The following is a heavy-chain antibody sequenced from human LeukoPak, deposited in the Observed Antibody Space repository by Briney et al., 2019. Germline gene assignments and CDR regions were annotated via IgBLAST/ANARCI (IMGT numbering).Heavy chain of an antibody. D-gene: IGHD3-10*01. J-gene: IGHJ6*02. Sequence: GGSLRLSCAASGFSLNSYAIHWVRQAPGKGLEWVTVISYDGSNKHYADSVRGRFTISRDNSKNTLYLQMNSLRAEDTAVYYCAQGGSEIYYFYHGLDVWGRGTTVTVSS. CDR1: GFSLNSYA. V-gene: IGHV3-30*18. CDR2: ISYDGSNK. CDR3: AQGGSEIYYFYHGLDV.